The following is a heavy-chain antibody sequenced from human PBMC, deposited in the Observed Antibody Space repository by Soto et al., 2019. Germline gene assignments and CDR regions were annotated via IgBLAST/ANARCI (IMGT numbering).Heavy chain of an antibody. D-gene: IGHD1-7*01. CDR3: ARDLAGTWGTTDYYNGMDV. J-gene: IGHJ6*02. CDR1: GGSVTNEDSY. Sequence: SETLSLTCTVSGGSVTNEDSYWSWIRQSPGRGLEWIGYVYYTGSTSYNPSLKSRVTISVDTSKNQISLRLTSVTAGDTAAYYCARDLAGTWGTTDYYNGMDVWGLGTAVTV. V-gene: IGHV4-30-4*01. CDR2: VYYTGST.